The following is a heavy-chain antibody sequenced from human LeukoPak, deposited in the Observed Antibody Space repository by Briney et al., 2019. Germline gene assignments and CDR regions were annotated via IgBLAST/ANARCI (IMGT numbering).Heavy chain of an antibody. Sequence: ASVKVSCKASGGTFSSYAISWVRQAPGQGREWMGGIIPIFGTANYAQKFQGRVTITKDASTSTAYMELRSLRSEDTAVYSCARRSDWNYRNNRWFDPWGQGTLVTVSS. CDR2: IIPIFGTA. CDR1: GGTFSSYA. J-gene: IGHJ5*02. V-gene: IGHV1-69*05. D-gene: IGHD1-7*01. CDR3: ARRSDWNYRNNRWFDP.